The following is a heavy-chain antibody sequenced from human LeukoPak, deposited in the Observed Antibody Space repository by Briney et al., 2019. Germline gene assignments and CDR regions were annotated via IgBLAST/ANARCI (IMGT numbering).Heavy chain of an antibody. V-gene: IGHV4-4*07. CDR3: ATYSSASDDFDL. CDR2: IYTSGNTNY. J-gene: IGHJ3*01. Sequence: SETLSLTCTVSGGSINNFDWSWIPQPAGKGLEWIGHIYTSGNTNYNYNPSLKSRVSMSIDTSKNQFSLKLSSVAAAGTVFNYCATYSSASDDFDLWGQGTKVTVSS. D-gene: IGHD6-19*01. CDR1: GGSINNFD.